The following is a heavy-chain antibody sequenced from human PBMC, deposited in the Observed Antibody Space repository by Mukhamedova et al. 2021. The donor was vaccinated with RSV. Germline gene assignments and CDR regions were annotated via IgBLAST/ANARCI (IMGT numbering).Heavy chain of an antibody. CDR2: ISAHNGNT. D-gene: IGHD3-9*01. Sequence: VRQAPGQGLEWMGWISAHNGNTDYAQKFQGRVTMTTDTSTSTAYMELRSLRSDDTAAYYCARVDYDILTGYYLGGYYGMVVWGQG. CDR3: ARVDYDILTGYYLGGYYGMVV. V-gene: IGHV1-18*01. J-gene: IGHJ6*02.